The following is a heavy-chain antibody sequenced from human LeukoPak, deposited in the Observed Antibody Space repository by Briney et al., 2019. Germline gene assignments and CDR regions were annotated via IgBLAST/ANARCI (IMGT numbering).Heavy chain of an antibody. CDR3: ASAGGYCSGGSCYTNWFDP. J-gene: IGHJ5*02. CDR2: IYYSGST. CDR1: GGSISSGGYY. D-gene: IGHD2-15*01. V-gene: IGHV4-39*01. Sequence: PSETLSLTCTVSGGSISSGGYYWGWIRQPPGKGLEWIGSIYYSGSTYYNPSLKSRVTISVDTSKNQFSLKLSSVTAADTAVYYCASAGGYCSGGSCYTNWFDPWGQGTLVTVSS.